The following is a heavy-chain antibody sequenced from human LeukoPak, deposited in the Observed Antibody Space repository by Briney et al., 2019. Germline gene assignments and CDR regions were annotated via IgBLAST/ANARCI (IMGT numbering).Heavy chain of an antibody. V-gene: IGHV3-7*01. CDR2: IKQDGSET. Sequence: GGSLRLSCAASGFMFSNHWMTWVRQAPGKGLEWVANIKQDGSETYYMDYVKGRFTISRDNAKNSLHLQMDSLRAEDTAVYYCARVLWSGDYPRFDYWGQGTLVTVSS. D-gene: IGHD4-17*01. CDR3: ARVLWSGDYPRFDY. J-gene: IGHJ4*02. CDR1: GFMFSNHW.